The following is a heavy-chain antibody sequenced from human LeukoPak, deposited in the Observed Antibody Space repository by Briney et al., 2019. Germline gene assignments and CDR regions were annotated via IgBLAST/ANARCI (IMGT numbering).Heavy chain of an antibody. V-gene: IGHV4-39*07. CDR3: ARVGDYVGWYFDL. D-gene: IGHD4-17*01. J-gene: IGHJ2*01. CDR1: GGSISSSSYY. CDR2: IYYSGST. Sequence: PSETLSLTCTVSGGSISSSSYYWGWIRQPPGKGLEWIGSIYYSGSTNNNPSLKSRVTISVDTSKNQFSLKLSSVTAADTAVYYCARVGDYVGWYFDLWGRGTLVTVSS.